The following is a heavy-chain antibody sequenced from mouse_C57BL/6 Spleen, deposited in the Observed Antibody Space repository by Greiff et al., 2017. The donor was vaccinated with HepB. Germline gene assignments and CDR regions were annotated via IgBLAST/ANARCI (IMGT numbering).Heavy chain of an antibody. CDR3: ARERRRYFDV. J-gene: IGHJ1*03. CDR2: INPGSGGT. Sequence: QVQLKESGAELVRPGTSVKVSCKASGYAFTNYLIEWVKQRPGQGLEWIGVINPGSGGTNYNEKFKGKATLTADKSSSTAYMQLSSLTSEDSAVYFCARERRRYFDVWGTGTTVTVSS. V-gene: IGHV1-54*01. CDR1: GYAFTNYL.